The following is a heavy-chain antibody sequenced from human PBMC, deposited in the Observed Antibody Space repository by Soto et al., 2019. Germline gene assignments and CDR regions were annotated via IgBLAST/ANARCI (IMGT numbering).Heavy chain of an antibody. D-gene: IGHD3-22*01. CDR1: GFTLSNYA. CDR2: ISDDGGSQ. V-gene: IGHV3-30*14. Sequence: QVQLVEAGGGGVQPGRSLRLSCVASGFTLSNYAMHWARQAPGKGLEWLGVISDDGGSQFYAQDMEGRFTISRDTSKNTLYPQMNSLRVADTAVYFCGTEHNSGYYRTADYWGQGILVTVSS. J-gene: IGHJ4*02. CDR3: GTEHNSGYYRTADY.